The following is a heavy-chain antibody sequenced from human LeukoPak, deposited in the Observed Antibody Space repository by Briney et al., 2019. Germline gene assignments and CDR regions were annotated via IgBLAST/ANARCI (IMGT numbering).Heavy chain of an antibody. D-gene: IGHD3-10*01. CDR1: GFIFGDYG. Sequence: GRSLRLSCTASGFIFGDYGLSWVRQAPGKGLEWVGFIRSKAHGGTTEYAASVKGRFTISRDDSKSIAYLQMNSLKTEDTAVYYFTRIYGSGSYLCDYWGQGTLVIVSS. J-gene: IGHJ4*02. CDR2: IRSKAHGGTT. V-gene: IGHV3-49*04. CDR3: TRIYGSGSYLCDY.